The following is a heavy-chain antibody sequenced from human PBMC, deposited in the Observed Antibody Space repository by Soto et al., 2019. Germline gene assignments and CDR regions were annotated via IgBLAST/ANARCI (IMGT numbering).Heavy chain of an antibody. CDR1: GFTFGSYV. V-gene: IGHV3-23*01. D-gene: IGHD3-22*01. CDR2: ITGSGGGT. Sequence: GGSLRLSCAASGFTFGSYVRSWVRQAPGKGLQWVSAITGSGGGTYYADSVQGRFTISRDNSKNTLYLQMNSLRAEDTAVYYCAKSSGFHDAFDIWGQGTMVTV. CDR3: AKSSGFHDAFDI. J-gene: IGHJ3*02.